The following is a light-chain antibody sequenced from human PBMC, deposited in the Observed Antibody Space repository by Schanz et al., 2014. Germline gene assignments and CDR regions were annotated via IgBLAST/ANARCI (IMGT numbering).Light chain of an antibody. J-gene: IGKJ4*01. Sequence: EIVMTQSPATLSVSPGERVTLSCRASQSVTSYLAWYQQKPGQAPRLLIYDASNRATGIPDRFSGSGSGTDFTLIISRLEPEDFAVYYCQQYGSSSRVTFGGGTKVEIK. V-gene: IGKV3-20*01. CDR1: QSVTSY. CDR2: DAS. CDR3: QQYGSSSRVT.